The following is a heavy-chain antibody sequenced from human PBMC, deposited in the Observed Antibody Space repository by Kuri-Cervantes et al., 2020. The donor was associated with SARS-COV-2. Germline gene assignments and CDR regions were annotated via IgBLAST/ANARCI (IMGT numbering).Heavy chain of an antibody. CDR1: GYTFTSYG. J-gene: IGHJ4*02. CDR2: ISAYYGDT. D-gene: IGHD4-11*01. CDR3: ARGGYTNALDY. V-gene: IGHV1-18*01. Sequence: ASVKVSCKASGYTFTSYGITWVRQAPGQGLEWMGWISAYYGDTDYAQNLQGRVTMTTDTSTTTAYMELRSLRSDDTAAYYCARGGYTNALDYWGQGTLVTVSS.